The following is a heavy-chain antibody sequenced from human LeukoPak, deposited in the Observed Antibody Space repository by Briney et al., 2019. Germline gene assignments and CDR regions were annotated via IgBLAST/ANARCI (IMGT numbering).Heavy chain of an antibody. CDR2: ISGSSGST. CDR1: GFTFSSYA. CDR3: AKSRARREGSSGSIDY. V-gene: IGHV3-23*01. Sequence: GGSLGLSCVASGFTFSSYAMSWVRQAPGKGLEWVLGISGSSGSTYYADSVKGRFTISRDNSKNTLYLQMNSPRAEDTAVYYCAKSRARREGSSGSIDYWGQGTLVTVSS. D-gene: IGHD3-22*01. J-gene: IGHJ4*02.